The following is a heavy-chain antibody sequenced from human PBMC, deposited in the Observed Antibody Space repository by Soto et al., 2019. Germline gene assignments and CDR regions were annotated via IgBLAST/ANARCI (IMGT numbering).Heavy chain of an antibody. CDR3: ASASKYYDFWSGYSLLFDY. Sequence: SETLSLTCTVSGGSISSGGYSWIWIRQHPGKGLEWIGYIYYSGTTYYNPSLKSRVTISVDTSKNQFSLKLSSVTAADTAVYYCASASKYYDFWSGYSLLFDYWGQGTLVTVSS. D-gene: IGHD3-3*01. CDR1: GGSISSGGYS. J-gene: IGHJ4*02. V-gene: IGHV4-31*03. CDR2: IYYSGTT.